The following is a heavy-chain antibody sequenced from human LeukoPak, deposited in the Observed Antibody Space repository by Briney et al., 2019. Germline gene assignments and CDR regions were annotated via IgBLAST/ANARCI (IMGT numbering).Heavy chain of an antibody. J-gene: IGHJ4*02. Sequence: QTGGSLRLSCAASGFIFDDYGMNWVRQAPGKGLEWVSGINWNGGSTGYTDSVKGRLTISRDNSKNTLYLQMNSLRAEDTAVYYCAREGPRGNSQFDYWGQGTLVTVSS. CDR2: INWNGGST. CDR1: GFIFDDYG. CDR3: AREGPRGNSQFDY. D-gene: IGHD2/OR15-2a*01. V-gene: IGHV3-20*04.